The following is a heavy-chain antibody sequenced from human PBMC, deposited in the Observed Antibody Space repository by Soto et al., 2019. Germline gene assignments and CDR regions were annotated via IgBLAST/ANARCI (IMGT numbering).Heavy chain of an antibody. CDR1: GYTFTDYG. J-gene: IGHJ4*02. CDR2: INTYSGQT. D-gene: IGHD1-26*01. V-gene: IGHV1-18*01. CDR3: ARDQYAVCGDF. Sequence: QVQLVQSGVEVKKTGASVKVSCKASGYTFTDYGVSWVRQAPGQGLEWMGWINTYSGQTNYAQKVQGRVFMTTDTTTATAYMELRSLYSADTAVYYCARDQYAVCGDFWGLGTLVTVSS.